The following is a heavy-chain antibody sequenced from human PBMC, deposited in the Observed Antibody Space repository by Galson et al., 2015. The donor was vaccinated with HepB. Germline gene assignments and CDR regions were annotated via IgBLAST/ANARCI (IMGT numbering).Heavy chain of an antibody. V-gene: IGHV3-74*01. J-gene: IGHJ5*02. D-gene: IGHD5/OR15-5a*01. CDR1: GFTFNKFW. CDR2: INNDGSET. Sequence: SLRLSCAASGFTFNKFWMHWVRQPPGKGLVWVSRINNDGSETSYADSVKGRFTISRDNAKNTLFLEMNALGAEDTALYFCVRDPANLPEPLDLWGQGTLVTVSS. CDR3: VRDPANLPEPLDL.